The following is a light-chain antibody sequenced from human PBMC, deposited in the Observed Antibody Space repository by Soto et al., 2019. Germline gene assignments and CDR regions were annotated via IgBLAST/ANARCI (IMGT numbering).Light chain of an antibody. Sequence: IVMTQSPATLSVSPGGKATLSCRASQSVSSNLAWYQQKPGQAPRLLIFDSSNRATGVAVRFSGSGSGTVFTLTIGSLEPEDSAVSYCQQRKNWPPITFGQGTRLEIK. V-gene: IGKV3-11*01. CDR2: DSS. CDR3: QQRKNWPPIT. CDR1: QSVSSN. J-gene: IGKJ5*01.